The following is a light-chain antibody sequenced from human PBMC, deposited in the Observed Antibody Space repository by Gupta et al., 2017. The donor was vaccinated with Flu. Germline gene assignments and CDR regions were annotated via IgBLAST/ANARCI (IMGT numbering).Light chain of an antibody. V-gene: IGLV1-47*01. CDR1: SSNIGSNY. CDR3: AAWDGSLSGLA. Sequence: QPVLTQPPSASATPGPRVTISCSGSSSNIGSNYVHWYQQIPGTAPKLLIYRNNQRPSGVPDRFSGSKSGTSASLAISGLRAEEEADYYCAAWDGSLSGLAFGTGTKVTVL. CDR2: RNN. J-gene: IGLJ1*01.